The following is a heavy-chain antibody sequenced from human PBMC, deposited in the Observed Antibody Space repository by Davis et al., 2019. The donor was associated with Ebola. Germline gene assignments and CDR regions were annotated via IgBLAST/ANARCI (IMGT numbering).Heavy chain of an antibody. CDR1: GFIFSDYW. J-gene: IGHJ4*02. V-gene: IGHV3-74*01. CDR2: ITNDGTRT. CDR3: ARREAASIDY. D-gene: IGHD6-25*01. Sequence: GESLKISCAASGFIFSDYWMNWVRQTPGKGLVRVSRITNDGTRTSYADSVQGRFTISRDNAKNTLFLQLNSLRVEDTAIYYCARREAASIDYWGQGTLVTVSS.